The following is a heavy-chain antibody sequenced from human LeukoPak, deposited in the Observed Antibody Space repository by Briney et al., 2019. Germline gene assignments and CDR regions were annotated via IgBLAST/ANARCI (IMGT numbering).Heavy chain of an antibody. V-gene: IGHV4-38-2*02. J-gene: IGHJ3*02. Sequence: SETLSLTCTVSGYSISSGYYWGWIRQPPGKGLEWIGSIHNSGSTYYNPSLKSRVTISVDTSKNQFSLKLSSVTAADTAVYYCAEGLRLDCSSTSCYDRLAFDIWGQGTLVTVSS. D-gene: IGHD2-2*01. CDR3: AEGLRLDCSSTSCYDRLAFDI. CDR2: IHNSGST. CDR1: GYSISSGYY.